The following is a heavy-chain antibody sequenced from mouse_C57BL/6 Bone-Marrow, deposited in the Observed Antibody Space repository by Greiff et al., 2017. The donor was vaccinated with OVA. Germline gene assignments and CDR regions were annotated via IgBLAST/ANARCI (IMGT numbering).Heavy chain of an antibody. Sequence: QVQLQQSGPELVKPGASVKISCKASGYSFTSYYIHWVKQRPGQGLEWIGWIYPGSGNTKYNEKFKGKATLTADKSSSTAYMQLSSLTSEDSAVYYCARCYYGSSYDYWGQGTTLTVSS. CDR3: ARCYYGSSYDY. V-gene: IGHV1-66*01. J-gene: IGHJ2*01. D-gene: IGHD1-1*01. CDR2: IYPGSGNT. CDR1: GYSFTSYY.